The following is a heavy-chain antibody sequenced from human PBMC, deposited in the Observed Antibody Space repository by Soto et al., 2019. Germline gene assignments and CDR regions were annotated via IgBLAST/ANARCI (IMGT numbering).Heavy chain of an antibody. CDR1: GFTFSNYA. D-gene: IGHD6-19*01. J-gene: IGHJ4*02. CDR3: AKGSSWSEFEY. V-gene: IGHV3-23*01. CDR2: MSSNT. Sequence: GSLRLSCVVSGFTFSNYAMTWVRQAPGKGLEWVSSMSSNTYYTGSVRGRFTISRDNSKNTLYLQMSSLRAQDTAMYYCAKGSSWSEFEYWGQGTLVTVSS.